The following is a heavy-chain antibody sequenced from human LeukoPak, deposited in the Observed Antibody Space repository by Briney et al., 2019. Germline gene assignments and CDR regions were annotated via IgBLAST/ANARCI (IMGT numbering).Heavy chain of an antibody. J-gene: IGHJ4*02. Sequence: GASVKVSCKASGYTFTSYGISWVRQAPGQGLEWMGWISAYNGNTNYAQKLQGRVTMTTDTSTSTAYMELRSLRSDDAAVYYCARVFPGGYYYDSSGYYNYFDYWGQGTLVTVSS. CDR1: GYTFTSYG. V-gene: IGHV1-18*01. CDR2: ISAYNGNT. D-gene: IGHD3-22*01. CDR3: ARVFPGGYYYDSSGYYNYFDY.